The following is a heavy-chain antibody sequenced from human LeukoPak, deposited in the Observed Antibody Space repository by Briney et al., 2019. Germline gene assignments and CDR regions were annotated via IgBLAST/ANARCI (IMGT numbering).Heavy chain of an antibody. D-gene: IGHD3-22*01. CDR3: ARTPSLGYYDY. CDR1: GGSISSYY. V-gene: IGHV4-59*01. J-gene: IGHJ4*02. Sequence: SETLSLTCTVSGGSISSYYWSWIRQPPGKGLEWIGYIYYSGSTNYNPSLKSRVTISVDTSKNQFSLKLSSVTAADTAVYYCARTPSLGYYDYWGQGTLVTVSP. CDR2: IYYSGST.